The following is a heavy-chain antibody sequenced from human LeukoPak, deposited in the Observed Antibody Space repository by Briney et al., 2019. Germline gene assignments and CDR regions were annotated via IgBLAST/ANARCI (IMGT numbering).Heavy chain of an antibody. CDR1: GFTFSSYD. D-gene: IGHD5-24*01. CDR2: IDTAGDT. V-gene: IGHV3-13*01. J-gene: IGHJ6*03. CDR3: ARSSRDGYNLIDYMDV. Sequence: GGSLRLSCAASGFTFSSYDMHWVRQATGKGLEWVSAIDTAGDTYYPGSVKGRFTISRENARNSLYLQMSSLRAGDTAVYYCARSSRDGYNLIDYMDVWGKGTTVTVSS.